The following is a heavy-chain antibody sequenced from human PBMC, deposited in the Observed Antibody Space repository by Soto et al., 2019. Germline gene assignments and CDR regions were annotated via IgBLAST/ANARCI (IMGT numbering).Heavy chain of an antibody. CDR3: AVGLLMADY. V-gene: IGHV5-51*01. CDR1: GYICTSFG. D-gene: IGHD2-8*01. Sequence: PLVSKKIRRNGAGYICTSFGIGRVRQMPGKGLEWMGIIYPGDSDTRYSPSFQGQVTISADKSISTAYLQWSSLKASDTAMYCCAVGLLMADYWGQGTLVTVSS. J-gene: IGHJ4*02. CDR2: IYPGDSDT.